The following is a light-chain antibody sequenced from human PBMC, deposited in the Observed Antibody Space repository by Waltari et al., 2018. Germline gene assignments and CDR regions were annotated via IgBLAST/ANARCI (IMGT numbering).Light chain of an antibody. CDR1: HSHIGHTS. CDR2: EDS. V-gene: IGLV1-51*02. CDR3: GTWDSSLSGAV. J-gene: IGLJ7*01. Sequence: QSVLTQPPSVSAAPGQRVTISCPGRHSHIGHTSFSLYRQFPGTAPKLLIYEDSERPSGVPGRFSGSKSGTSATLDITGLQAGDEADYYCGTWDSSLSGAVFGGGTHLTVL.